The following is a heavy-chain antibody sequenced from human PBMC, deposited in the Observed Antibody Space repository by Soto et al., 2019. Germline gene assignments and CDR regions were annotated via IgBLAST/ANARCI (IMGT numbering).Heavy chain of an antibody. Sequence: QVLLVESGGGLVKPGGSLRLSCAASGFTYSVYYMSWIRQAPGKGLEWVSHISGVGGTIHYADSAKGRFTISRDNAKNSLYLQMDNLRAEDPAVYYCARDYNGYADYWGQGALVTVSS. CDR2: ISGVGGTI. J-gene: IGHJ4*02. CDR1: GFTYSVYY. D-gene: IGHD5-12*01. V-gene: IGHV3-11*01. CDR3: ARDYNGYADY.